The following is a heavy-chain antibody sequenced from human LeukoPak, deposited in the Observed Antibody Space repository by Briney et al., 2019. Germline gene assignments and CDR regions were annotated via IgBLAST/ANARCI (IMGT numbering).Heavy chain of an antibody. CDR2: ISSSGSTI. Sequence: GGSPRLSCAASGFTFSSYEMNWVRQAPGQGLEWVSYISSSGSTIYYADSVKGRFTISRDNAKNSLYLQMNSLRAEDTAVYYCAKVKTDILIPDSWGQGTLVIVSS. CDR1: GFTFSSYE. V-gene: IGHV3-48*03. CDR3: AKVKTDILIPDS. J-gene: IGHJ4*02. D-gene: IGHD2-21*02.